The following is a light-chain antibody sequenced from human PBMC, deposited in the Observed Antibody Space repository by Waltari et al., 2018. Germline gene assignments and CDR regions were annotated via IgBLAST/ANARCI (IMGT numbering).Light chain of an antibody. CDR3: AAWDDSVSTVL. V-gene: IGLV1-44*01. CDR1: SSNIGSNT. CDR2: KNN. Sequence: QSVLTQSPSASGTPGQRVTISCSGSSSNIGSNTVHWYQKIPGKAPKLLFFKNNDRPSGFPDRFPGSKAGTSASLAISGLQSEDEGDYYCAAWDDSVSTVLFGGGTKLTVL. J-gene: IGLJ3*02.